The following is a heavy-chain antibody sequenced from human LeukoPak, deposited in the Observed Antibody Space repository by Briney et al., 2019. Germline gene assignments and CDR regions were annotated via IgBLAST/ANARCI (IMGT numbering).Heavy chain of an antibody. V-gene: IGHV3-7*03. D-gene: IGHD6-13*01. CDR3: ARDHRRIAAAKVLNYYYYGMDV. CDR1: GFTFSSYW. Sequence: PGGSLRLSCAASGFTFSSYWMSWVRQAPGKGLEWVANIKQDGSEKYYVDSVKGRFTISRDNAKNSLYLQMNSLRAEDTAVYYCARDHRRIAAAKVLNYYYYGMDVWGQGTTVTVSS. J-gene: IGHJ6*02. CDR2: IKQDGSEK.